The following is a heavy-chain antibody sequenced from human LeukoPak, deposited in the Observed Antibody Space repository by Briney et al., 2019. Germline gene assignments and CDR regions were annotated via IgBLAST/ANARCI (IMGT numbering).Heavy chain of an antibody. D-gene: IGHD1-1*01. CDR2: IRNNEDTA. CDR1: GFTFSRIA. V-gene: IGHV3-23*01. Sequence: GGSLRLSCAASGFTFSRIAMTWVRQAPGKGLEWVSTIRNNEDTAYNADSVRGRFAISRDNSKNALFLQMNRLRVEDTAIYYCAKGQELDDGVFDSWGQGTLVTVSS. CDR3: AKGQELDDGVFDS. J-gene: IGHJ4*02.